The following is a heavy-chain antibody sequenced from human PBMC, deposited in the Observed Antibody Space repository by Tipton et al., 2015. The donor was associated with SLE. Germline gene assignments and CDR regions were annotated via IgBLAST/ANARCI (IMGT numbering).Heavy chain of an antibody. V-gene: IGHV4-61*09. D-gene: IGHD1-26*01. Sequence: TLSLTCTVSGDSISSGNYYWSWIRQPAGKGLEWLGHMYSTGGTTYNPSLKSRATISVDTSKNQFSLKLYSLTAADTAVYFCAGEWVSGSYSGHYWGQRTLVTVSS. CDR1: GDSISSGNYY. CDR2: MYSTGGT. CDR3: AGEWVSGSYSGHY. J-gene: IGHJ4*02.